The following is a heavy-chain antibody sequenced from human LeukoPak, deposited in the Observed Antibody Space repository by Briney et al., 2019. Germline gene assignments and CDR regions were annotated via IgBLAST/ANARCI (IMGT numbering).Heavy chain of an antibody. CDR1: GYSISSGYY. V-gene: IGHV4-38-2*02. J-gene: IGHJ5*02. D-gene: IGHD3-10*01. CDR2: IYDSGST. Sequence: SETLSLTCAVSGYSISSGYYWGWRRQPPGKGLEWIGSIYDSGSTYYNPSLKRGVTISVETTKKQVSVKLSSVTAADTAVYYCARDWVGSGSYYNLNWFDPWGQGTLVTVSS. CDR3: ARDWVGSGSYYNLNWFDP.